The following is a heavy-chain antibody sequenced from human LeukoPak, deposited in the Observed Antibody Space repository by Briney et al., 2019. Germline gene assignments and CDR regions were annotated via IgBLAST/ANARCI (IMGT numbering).Heavy chain of an antibody. D-gene: IGHD2/OR15-2a*01. CDR3: ARAGNTRFDY. CDR2: ISTSSSYI. CDR1: GFTFSSYT. V-gene: IGHV3-21*01. J-gene: IGHJ4*02. Sequence: GGSLRLSCAASGFTFSSYTMNWVRQAPGKGLEWVSSISTSSSYIYYAGSVKGRFTISRDNAKKSLYLQMNSLRAEDTAVYYCARAGNTRFDYWGQGTLVTVSS.